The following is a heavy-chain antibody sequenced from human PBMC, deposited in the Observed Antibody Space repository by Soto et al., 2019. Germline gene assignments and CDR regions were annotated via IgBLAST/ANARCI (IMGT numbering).Heavy chain of an antibody. V-gene: IGHV3-23*01. CDR2: ISGSGGIT. Sequence: GGSLRLSCAASGFTFSSYAMSWVRQAPGKGLEWVSGISGSGGITYYADSVKGRFTISRDNSKNTLYLQMNSLRAEDTAVYYCAKALTLLWWCLDYWGQGTLVTVSS. CDR3: AKALTLLWWCLDY. D-gene: IGHD2-21*01. CDR1: GFTFSSYA. J-gene: IGHJ4*02.